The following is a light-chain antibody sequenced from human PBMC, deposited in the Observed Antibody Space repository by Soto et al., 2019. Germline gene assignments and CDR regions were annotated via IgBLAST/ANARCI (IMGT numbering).Light chain of an antibody. CDR1: QSLSIGS. Sequence: EIVFTQSPDTLSLSPGQIATLFCRASQSLSIGSLAWYQQKPGQAPRLLIYAASTRHTGIPDRFNGSGSGTDFVLTINRLEPEDFAVYSCQQYGRSPFTFGPGTKVDI. CDR3: QQYGRSPFT. V-gene: IGKV3-20*01. J-gene: IGKJ3*01. CDR2: AAS.